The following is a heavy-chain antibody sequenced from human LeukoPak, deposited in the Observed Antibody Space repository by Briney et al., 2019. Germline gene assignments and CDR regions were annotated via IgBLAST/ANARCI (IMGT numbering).Heavy chain of an antibody. V-gene: IGHV4-39*07. J-gene: IGHJ4*02. CDR3: ARDPY. CDR1: GDSISSNSYY. Sequence: SETLSLTCTVSGDSISSNSYYWGWIRQPPGKGLEWIGSIYYSGSTYYNPSLKSRVTISIDTSKNQFSLKLSSVTAADTAVYYCARDPYWGQGTLVTVSS. CDR2: IYYSGST.